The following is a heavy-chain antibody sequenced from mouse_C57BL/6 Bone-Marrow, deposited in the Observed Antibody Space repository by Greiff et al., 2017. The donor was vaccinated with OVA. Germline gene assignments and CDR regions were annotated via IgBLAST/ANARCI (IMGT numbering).Heavy chain of an antibody. J-gene: IGHJ3*01. CDR2: IYPGNSDT. D-gene: IGHD4-1*01. V-gene: IGHV1-5*01. CDR1: GYTFTSYW. Sequence: EVQLQQSGTVLARPGASVKMSCKTSGYTFTSYWMHWVKQRPGQGLEWIGAIYPGNSDTSYNQKFKGKAKLTAVTSASTAYMELSSLTNEDSAVYYCTREGNWDGAWFAYWGQGTLVTVSA. CDR3: TREGNWDGAWFAY.